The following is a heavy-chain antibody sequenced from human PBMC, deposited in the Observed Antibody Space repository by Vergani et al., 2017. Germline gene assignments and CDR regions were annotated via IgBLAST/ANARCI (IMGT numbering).Heavy chain of an antibody. Sequence: QLQLQESGPGLVKPSETLSLTCTVSGGSLSSSSYYWGWIRQPPGKGLEWIGSIYYSGSTYYNPSLKSRVTISVDTSKNQFSLKLSSVTAADTAVYYCARVLPRAAAGGEDAFDIWGQGTMVTVSS. V-gene: IGHV4-39*01. CDR3: ARVLPRAAAGGEDAFDI. CDR1: GGSLSSSSYY. D-gene: IGHD6-13*01. J-gene: IGHJ3*02. CDR2: IYYSGST.